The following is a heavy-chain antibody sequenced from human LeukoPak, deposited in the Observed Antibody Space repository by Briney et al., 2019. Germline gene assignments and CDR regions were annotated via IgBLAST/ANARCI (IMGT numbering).Heavy chain of an antibody. CDR2: IDYSGKT. V-gene: IGHV4-31*03. CDR1: GVSISGRGY. J-gene: IGHJ5*02. Sequence: SETLSLTCSVSGVSISGRGYWGWIRQHPGKGLEWIGYIDYSGKTYYKPSLQSRVIISADTAQNQFTLKVSSVTAADTAVYYCATGYGSGWFDAWGQGAVVTVSS. CDR3: ATGYGSGWFDA. D-gene: IGHD3-9*01.